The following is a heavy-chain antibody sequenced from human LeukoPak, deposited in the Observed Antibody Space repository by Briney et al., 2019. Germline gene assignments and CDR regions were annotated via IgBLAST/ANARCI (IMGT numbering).Heavy chain of an antibody. V-gene: IGHV4-4*02. D-gene: IGHD2-2*01. CDR2: IYHSGST. CDR1: GGSISSSNW. J-gene: IGHJ3*02. CDR3: ARATRYCSSTSCFSSQWDI. Sequence: SGTLSLTCAVSGGSISSSNWWSWVRQPPGKGLEWIGEIYHSGSTNYNPSLKSRVTISVDTSKNQFSLKLSSVTAADTAVYYCARATRYCSSTSCFSSQWDIWGQGTMVTVSS.